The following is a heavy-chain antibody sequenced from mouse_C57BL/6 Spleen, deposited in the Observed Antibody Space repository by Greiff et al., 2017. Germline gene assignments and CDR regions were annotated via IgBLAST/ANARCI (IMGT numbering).Heavy chain of an antibody. D-gene: IGHD1-1*01. J-gene: IGHJ4*01. V-gene: IGHV5-17*01. CDR3: AREHYDSTSYAMDY. CDR1: GFTFSDYG. Sequence: EVQVVESGGGLVKPGGSLKLSCAASGFTFSDYGMHWVRQAPEKGLEWVAYISRGSSTIYYADTVKGRFTISRDNAKNTLYLQLTSLSSEDTAMYYWAREHYDSTSYAMDYWGQGTSVTVSA. CDR2: ISRGSSTI.